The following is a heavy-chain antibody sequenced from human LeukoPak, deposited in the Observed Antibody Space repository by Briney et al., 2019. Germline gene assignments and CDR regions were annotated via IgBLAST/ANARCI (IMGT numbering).Heavy chain of an antibody. CDR2: ISYDGSNK. CDR3: AKDRVADGDY. D-gene: IGHD6-19*01. J-gene: IGHJ4*02. CDR1: GFTFSSYG. V-gene: IGHV3-30*18. Sequence: GGSLRLSCAASGFTFSSYGMHWVRQAPAKGLEWVAVISYDGSNKYYADSVKCRFTISRDNSKNTLYLQMNSLRAEDTAVYYFAKDRVADGDYWGQGTLVTVSS.